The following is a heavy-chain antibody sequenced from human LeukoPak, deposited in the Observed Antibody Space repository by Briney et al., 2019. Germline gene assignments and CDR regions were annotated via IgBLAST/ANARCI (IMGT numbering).Heavy chain of an antibody. CDR1: GFXFSNYG. J-gene: IGHJ5*02. CDR2: ISHDGNSD. D-gene: IGHD1-26*01. CDR3: AKGGGSFYLPFDP. Sequence: GGSLRLSCAASGFXFSNYGMHWVRQAPGKGLEYMAVISHDGNSDYYADSVRGRFTISRDNSKNTLYLQMNSLRTDDTAVYYCAKGGGSFYLPFDPWGQGALVTVSS. V-gene: IGHV3-30*18.